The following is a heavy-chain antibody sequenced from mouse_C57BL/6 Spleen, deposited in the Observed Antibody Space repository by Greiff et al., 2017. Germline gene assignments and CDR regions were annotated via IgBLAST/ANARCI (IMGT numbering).Heavy chain of an antibody. CDR1: GYTFTDYN. CDR2: INPNNGGT. V-gene: IGHV1-22*01. CDR3: ARGDDYDENYFDF. J-gene: IGHJ2*01. D-gene: IGHD2-4*01. Sequence: EVQLQQSGPELVKPGASVKMSCKASGYTFTDYNMHWVKQSHGKSLEWIGYINPNNGGTSYNQKFKGKATLTVNKSSSKAYMELRSLTSEDSAVYYCARGDDYDENYFDFWGKGTTLTVSS.